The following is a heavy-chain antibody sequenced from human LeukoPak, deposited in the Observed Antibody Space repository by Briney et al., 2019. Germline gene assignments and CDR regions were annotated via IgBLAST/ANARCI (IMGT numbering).Heavy chain of an antibody. V-gene: IGHV1-2*02. CDR1: GYTFTGYY. D-gene: IGHD3-22*01. Sequence: ASVKVSCKASGYTFTGYYMHWVRQAPGQGLEWMGWINPNSGGTNYAQKFQGRVTMTRDTSICTAYMELSRLRSDDTAVYYCARPIEDYYDSSGYRNPFDYWGQGTLVTVSS. CDR3: ARPIEDYYDSSGYRNPFDY. CDR2: INPNSGGT. J-gene: IGHJ4*02.